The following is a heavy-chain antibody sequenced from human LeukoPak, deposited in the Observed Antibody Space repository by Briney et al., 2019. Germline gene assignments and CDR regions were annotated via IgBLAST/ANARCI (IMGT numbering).Heavy chain of an antibody. CDR3: AKAEVGTAMVFYYYYYMDV. D-gene: IGHD5-18*01. J-gene: IGHJ6*03. CDR2: ISDSGGST. Sequence: GGSLRLSCAASGFTFSSYAMSWVRQAPGKGLEWVSAISDSGGSTYYADSVKGRFTISRDNSKNTLYLQMNSLRAEDTAVYYCAKAEVGTAMVFYYYYYMDVWGKGTTVTVSS. V-gene: IGHV3-23*01. CDR1: GFTFSSYA.